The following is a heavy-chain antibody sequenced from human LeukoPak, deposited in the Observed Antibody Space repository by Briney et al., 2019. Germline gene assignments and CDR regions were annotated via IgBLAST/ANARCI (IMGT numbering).Heavy chain of an antibody. CDR3: ARGPDSSGYYEGDY. V-gene: IGHV3-21*01. CDR1: GFTFSSYS. J-gene: IGHJ4*02. D-gene: IGHD3-22*01. CDR2: ISSSSSYI. Sequence: PGGSLRLSCAASGFTFSSYSMNWVRQAPGKGLEWVSSISSSSSYIYYADSVKGRFTISRDNAKNSLYLQMNSPRAEDTAVYYCARGPDSSGYYEGDYWGQGTLVTVSS.